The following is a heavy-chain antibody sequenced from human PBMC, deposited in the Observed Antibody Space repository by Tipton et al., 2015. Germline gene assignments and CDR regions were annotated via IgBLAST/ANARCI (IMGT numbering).Heavy chain of an antibody. CDR2: IHPSDSET. Sequence: QLVQSGGEVKKPGESLKISCKVSGYTFSNHWIGWVRQMPGKGLEWVGIIHPSDSETKYSPSFEGLVTISADKSTSTAYLQWSSLKASDTAVYYCARARGRHGGLFDSWGQGILVTVSS. J-gene: IGHJ4*02. CDR1: GYTFSNHW. D-gene: IGHD4-23*01. CDR3: ARARGRHGGLFDS. V-gene: IGHV5-51*01.